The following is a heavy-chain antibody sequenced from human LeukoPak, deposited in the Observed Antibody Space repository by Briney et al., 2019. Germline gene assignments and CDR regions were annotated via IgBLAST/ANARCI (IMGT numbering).Heavy chain of an antibody. Sequence: GASVRVSSTPSGYTFTSYAISWGRQAPGQELEWMGWISAHNGNTNYAQNLQGRVTMTTDTSTSTAYMELRSLTSDDTAVYYCARSYYDSTDYYYYGMDVWGQGTTVTVSS. CDR1: GYTFTSYA. CDR2: ISAHNGNT. V-gene: IGHV1-18*01. J-gene: IGHJ6*02. D-gene: IGHD3-22*01. CDR3: ARSYYDSTDYYYYGMDV.